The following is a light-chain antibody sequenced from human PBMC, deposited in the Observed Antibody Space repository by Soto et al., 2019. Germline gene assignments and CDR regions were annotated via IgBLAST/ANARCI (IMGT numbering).Light chain of an antibody. CDR3: QQSYSTPWT. Sequence: DIHLTQSPSLLSASVGDRVTITCRASQSISSYLNWYQQKPGKAPKLLIYGASSLQSGVPSRFSGSGSGTDFTLTIGSLQPEDFATYSCQQSYSTPWTFGQGTKVDIK. V-gene: IGKV1-39*01. CDR1: QSISSY. CDR2: GAS. J-gene: IGKJ1*01.